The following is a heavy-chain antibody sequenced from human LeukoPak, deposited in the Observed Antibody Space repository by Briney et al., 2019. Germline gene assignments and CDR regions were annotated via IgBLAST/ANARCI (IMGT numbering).Heavy chain of an antibody. CDR1: GFTFSSYS. D-gene: IGHD1-7*01. Sequence: GGSLRLSWAASGFTFSSYSMNWVRQAPGEGLEWVASISGSRSYIYYADSVKGRFTISRDNAKRSLYLQMNSLRAEDTAVYYCSPITGAIDNWGQGTLVTVSS. J-gene: IGHJ4*02. V-gene: IGHV3-21*01. CDR3: SPITGAIDN. CDR2: ISGSRSYI.